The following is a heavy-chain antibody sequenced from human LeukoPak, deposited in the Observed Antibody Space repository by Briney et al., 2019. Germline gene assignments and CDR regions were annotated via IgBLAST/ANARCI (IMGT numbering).Heavy chain of an antibody. CDR2: IIPILGTA. CDR1: GGTFSSYA. Sequence: SVKVSCKASGGTFSSYAISWVRQAPGQGLEWMGRIIPILGTANYAQKFQGRVTITADKSTSTAYMELSSLRSEDTAVYYCAREEYGGNPGSPDFDYWGQGTLVTVSS. V-gene: IGHV1-69*04. J-gene: IGHJ4*02. CDR3: AREEYGGNPGSPDFDY. D-gene: IGHD4-23*01.